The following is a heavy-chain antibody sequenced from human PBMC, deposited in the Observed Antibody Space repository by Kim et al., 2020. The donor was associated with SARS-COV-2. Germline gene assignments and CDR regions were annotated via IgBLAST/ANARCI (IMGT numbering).Heavy chain of an antibody. J-gene: IGHJ1*01. CDR1: GGSFSGYY. CDR3: ARSITMIVVL. D-gene: IGHD3-22*01. CDR2: INHSGST. V-gene: IGHV4-34*01. Sequence: SETLSLTCAVYGGSFSGYYWSWIRQPPGKGLEWIGEINHSGSTNYNPSLKSRVTISVDTSKNQFSLKLSSVTAADTAVYYCARSITMIVVLWGQGTLVTVSS.